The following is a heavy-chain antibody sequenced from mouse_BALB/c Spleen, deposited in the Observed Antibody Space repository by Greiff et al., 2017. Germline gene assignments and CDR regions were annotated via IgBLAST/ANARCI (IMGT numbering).Heavy chain of an antibody. CDR1: GYAFSSYW. J-gene: IGHJ4*01. V-gene: IGHV1-80*01. CDR3: ARDYYGNDAMDY. D-gene: IGHD2-1*01. Sequence: QVQLQQSGAELVKPGSSVKISCKASGYAFSSYWMYWVKQRPGQGLEWIGQIYPGDGDTNYNGKFKGKATLTADKASSTAYMQLSSLTSEDSAVYFCARDYYGNDAMDYWGQGTSVTVSS. CDR2: IYPGDGDT.